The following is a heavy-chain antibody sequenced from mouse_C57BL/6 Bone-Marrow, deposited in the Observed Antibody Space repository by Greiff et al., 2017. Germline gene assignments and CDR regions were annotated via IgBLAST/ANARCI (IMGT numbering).Heavy chain of an antibody. V-gene: IGHV1-9*01. Sequence: QVQLQQSGAELMKPGASVKLSCKATGYTFTGYWIEWVKQRPGHGLEWIGEILPGSGSTNYNEKFKGKATFTADTSSNTAYMQLSSLSTADSALYYCARGVYYYGSSPGWYFDVWGTGTTVTVSS. D-gene: IGHD1-1*01. CDR3: ARGVYYYGSSPGWYFDV. J-gene: IGHJ1*03. CDR2: ILPGSGST. CDR1: GYTFTGYW.